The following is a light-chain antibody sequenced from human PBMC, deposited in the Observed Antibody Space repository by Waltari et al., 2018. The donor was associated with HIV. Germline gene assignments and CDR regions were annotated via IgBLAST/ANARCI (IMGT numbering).Light chain of an antibody. CDR3: AVWDDSLRSVL. Sequence: QSVLTHPTSASGTPEQRVKISCYGGTTNIATNPFNCYRQFPGEAPKLLIYTNIQRPSGVPDRFSGSKSGTSASLAISGLQSEDEADFYCAVWDDSLRSVLFGGGTRLTVL. V-gene: IGLV1-44*01. CDR2: TNI. J-gene: IGLJ3*02. CDR1: TTNIATNP.